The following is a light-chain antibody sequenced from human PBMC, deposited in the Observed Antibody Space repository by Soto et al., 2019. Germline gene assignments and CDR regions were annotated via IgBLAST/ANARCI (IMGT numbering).Light chain of an antibody. CDR1: QGVSSK. CDR2: GAS. J-gene: IGKJ1*01. CDR3: QQYNNWPLWT. Sequence: MVMAQCPAALSVSPGELAPISCRASQGVSSKFRGYQQNPGRAPRLLIYGASTRATGIPARFSGSGSGTEFTLTISSLQSEDFAVYYCQQYNNWPLWTFGQGPKVDIK. V-gene: IGKV3-15*01.